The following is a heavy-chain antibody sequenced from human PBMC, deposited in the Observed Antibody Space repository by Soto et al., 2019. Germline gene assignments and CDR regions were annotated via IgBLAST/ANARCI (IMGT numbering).Heavy chain of an antibody. CDR2: ISGSGGST. V-gene: IGHV3-23*01. D-gene: IGHD6-13*01. Sequence: GGSLRLSCAASGFTFSSYAMSWVRQAPGKGLEWVSAISGSGGSTYYADSVKGRFTISRDNSKNTLYLQMNSLRAEDTAVYYCAKDAVAALHDGRYFDYWGQGTLVTVSS. CDR1: GFTFSSYA. J-gene: IGHJ4*02. CDR3: AKDAVAALHDGRYFDY.